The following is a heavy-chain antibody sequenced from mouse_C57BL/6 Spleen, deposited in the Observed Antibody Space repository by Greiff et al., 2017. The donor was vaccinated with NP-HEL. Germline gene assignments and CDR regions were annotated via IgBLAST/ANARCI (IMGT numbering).Heavy chain of an antibody. D-gene: IGHD2-4*01. V-gene: IGHV1-62-2*01. J-gene: IGHJ4*01. Sequence: QVQLQQSGAELVKPGASVKLSCKASGYTFTEYTIHWVKQRSGQGLEWIGWFYPGGGSIKYNEKFKDKATLTADKSSSTVYMELSRLTSEDSAVYFCARHEAYYDYDAYYAMDYWGQGTSVTVSS. CDR2: FYPGGGSI. CDR3: ARHEAYYDYDAYYAMDY. CDR1: GYTFTEYT.